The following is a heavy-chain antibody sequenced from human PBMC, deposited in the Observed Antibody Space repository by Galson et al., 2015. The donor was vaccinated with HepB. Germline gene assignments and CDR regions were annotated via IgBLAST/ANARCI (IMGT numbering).Heavy chain of an antibody. D-gene: IGHD4-17*01. CDR2: IYHSGRT. J-gene: IGHJ6*03. V-gene: IGHV4-31*03. CDR3: ARAAGEDYGDYYYYYYIDV. Sequence: TLSLTCTVSGGSIKSGDYYWSWIRQHPGKGLEWIGYIYHSGRTFYNPSLKGRLTISLDTSKNQFSLKLSSVTAADTAVYYCARAAGEDYGDYYYYYYIDVWGKGTTVTVSS. CDR1: GGSIKSGDYY.